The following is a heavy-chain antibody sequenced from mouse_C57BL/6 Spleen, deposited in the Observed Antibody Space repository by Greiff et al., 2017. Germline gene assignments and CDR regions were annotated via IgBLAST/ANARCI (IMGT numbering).Heavy chain of an antibody. J-gene: IGHJ4*01. CDR1: GYSFTDYN. CDR2: INPNYGTT. CDR3: ARSHLLYDYDGNYAMDY. Sequence: VQLQQSGPELVKPGASVKISCKASGYSFTDYNMNWVKQSNGKSLEWIGVINPNYGTTSYNQKFKGKATLTVDKSSSTAYMQLNSLTSEDSAVYYCARSHLLYDYDGNYAMDYWGQGTSVTVSS. D-gene: IGHD2-4*01. V-gene: IGHV1-39*01.